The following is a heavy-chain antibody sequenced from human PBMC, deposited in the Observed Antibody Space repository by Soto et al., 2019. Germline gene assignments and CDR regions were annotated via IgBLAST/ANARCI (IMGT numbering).Heavy chain of an antibody. CDR1: GGTFSSYA. J-gene: IGHJ6*02. V-gene: IGHV1-69*01. CDR2: IIPIFGTA. CDR3: ARDCSGGSCDSVTGYYYYYCMDV. Sequence: QVQLVQSGAEVKKPGSSVKVSCKASGGTFSSYAISWVRQAPGQGLEWMGGIIPIFGTANYAQKFQGRVTITADESTSTAYMELSRLRSEDTAVYYCARDCSGGSCDSVTGYYYYYCMDVWGQGTTVTVSS. D-gene: IGHD2-15*01.